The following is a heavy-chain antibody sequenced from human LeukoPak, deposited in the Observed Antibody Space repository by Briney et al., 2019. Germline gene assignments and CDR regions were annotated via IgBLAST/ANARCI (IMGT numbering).Heavy chain of an antibody. Sequence: GGSLRLSCAASGFTFSSYWMHWVRQAPGKGLVWVSRINSDGSSTSYADSVKGRFTISRDNAKSTLYLQMNSLRAEDTAVYYCARAVYYYDSSGYYEKPLFDYWGQGTLVTVSS. CDR2: INSDGSST. V-gene: IGHV3-74*01. J-gene: IGHJ4*02. CDR1: GFTFSSYW. CDR3: ARAVYYYDSSGYYEKPLFDY. D-gene: IGHD3-22*01.